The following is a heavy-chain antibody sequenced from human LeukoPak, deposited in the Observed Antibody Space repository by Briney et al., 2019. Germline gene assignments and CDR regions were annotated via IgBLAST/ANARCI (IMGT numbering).Heavy chain of an antibody. CDR2: IKSKTDGGTT. CDR3: TTEKYYDFWSGHYYFDY. J-gene: IGHJ4*02. D-gene: IGHD3-3*01. Sequence: GGSLRLSCEASGFTFSNAWMSWVRQAPGKGLEWVGRIKSKTDGGTTDYAAPVKGRFTISRDDSKNTLYLQMNSLKTEDTAVYYCTTEKYYDFWSGHYYFDYWGQGTLVTVSS. V-gene: IGHV3-15*01. CDR1: GFTFSNAW.